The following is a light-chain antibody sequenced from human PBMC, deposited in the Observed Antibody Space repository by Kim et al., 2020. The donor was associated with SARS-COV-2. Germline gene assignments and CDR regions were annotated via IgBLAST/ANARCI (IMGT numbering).Light chain of an antibody. V-gene: IGLV3-21*04. J-gene: IGLJ2*01. CDR3: QVWDSSSDHRVV. Sequence: PGKTARITCGGNTLVITRVPLYHPQPRQAPFLVINYDCDRPSGIPERFSGSNSGNPATLTISRVEAGDEADYYCQVWDSSSDHRVVFGGGTQLTVL. CDR2: YDC. CDR1: TLVITR.